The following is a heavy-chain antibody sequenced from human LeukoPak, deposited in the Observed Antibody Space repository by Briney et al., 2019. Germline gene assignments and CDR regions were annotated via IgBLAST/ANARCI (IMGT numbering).Heavy chain of an antibody. CDR1: GFXFSDYY. D-gene: IGHD2-2*01. J-gene: IGHJ4*02. Sequence: GGSLRLSCAASGFXFSDYYISWVRQAPGKGLEWLSYISGSSTDTNYADSVKGRFTISRDNAKNSLYLQMNSLRAEDTAVYYCARGLTPDDIVVVPADWGQGTLVTVSS. V-gene: IGHV3-11*05. CDR3: ARGLTPDDIVVVPAD. CDR2: ISGSSTDT.